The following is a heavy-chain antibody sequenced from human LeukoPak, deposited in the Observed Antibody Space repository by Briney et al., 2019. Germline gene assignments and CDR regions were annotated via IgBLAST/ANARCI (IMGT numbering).Heavy chain of an antibody. CDR2: IYTSGST. J-gene: IGHJ4*02. CDR1: GGSISSYY. Sequence: PSETLSLTCTVSGGSISSYYWSWIRQPAGKGLEWIGRIYTSGSTNYNPSLKSRVTMSVDTSKHQFSLKLSSVTAADTAVYYCARDRYYDFWSGYYYPYFDYWGQGTLVTVSS. V-gene: IGHV4-4*07. D-gene: IGHD3-3*01. CDR3: ARDRYYDFWSGYYYPYFDY.